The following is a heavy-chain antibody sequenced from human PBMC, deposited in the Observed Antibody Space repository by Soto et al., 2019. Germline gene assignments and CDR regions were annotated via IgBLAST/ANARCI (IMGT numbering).Heavy chain of an antibody. Sequence: VQLVQSGAEVKKPGSSVKVSCKASGGTFNNNAISWFRQAPGQGLEWMGGIMPIFGASKYAQKFQGRVTITAAESASTVYMELNSLTSEDTAAYYCATYAGGLCSGGGCPFDPWGKGTLVTVSS. CDR2: IMPIFGAS. V-gene: IGHV1-69*01. CDR3: ATYAGGLCSGGGCPFDP. J-gene: IGHJ5*02. CDR1: GGTFNNNA. D-gene: IGHD2-15*01.